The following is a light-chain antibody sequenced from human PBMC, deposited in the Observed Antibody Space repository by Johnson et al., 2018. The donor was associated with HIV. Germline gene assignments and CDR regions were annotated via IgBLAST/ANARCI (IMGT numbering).Light chain of an antibody. V-gene: IGLV1-51*01. CDR1: SSNIGNNY. CDR2: DRN. J-gene: IGLJ1*01. Sequence: SVLTQPPSVSAAPGQKVTISCSGSSSNIGNNYVSWYQQLPGTAPKLLIYDRNKRTSGIPDRFSGSKSGTSATLGITGRQTGDEADYYCGTWDSSLRVYVFGTGTKVTVL. CDR3: GTWDSSLRVYV.